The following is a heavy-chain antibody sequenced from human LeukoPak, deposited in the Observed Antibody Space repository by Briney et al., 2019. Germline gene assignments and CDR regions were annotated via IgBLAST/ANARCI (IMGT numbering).Heavy chain of an antibody. CDR3: AREGGSYYSNWFDP. D-gene: IGHD1-26*01. CDR1: GFTFSSLW. J-gene: IGHJ5*02. Sequence: QPGGSLRLSCAASGFTFSSLWMSWVRQAPGKWLEWVAKIKQDGSEQYYVDSVKGRFTISRDNAKNSLYLQMNSLGAEDPAVYYCAREGGSYYSNWFDPWGQGTLVTVSS. CDR2: IKQDGSEQ. V-gene: IGHV3-7*01.